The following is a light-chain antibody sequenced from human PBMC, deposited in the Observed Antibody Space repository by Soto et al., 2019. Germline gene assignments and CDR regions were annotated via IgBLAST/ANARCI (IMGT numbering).Light chain of an antibody. J-gene: IGKJ2*01. CDR3: QQYNSYSPYT. CDR2: DAS. Sequence: DIQMTQSPSTLSASVGDRVTITCRASQSISSGLAWYQQKPGKAPKLLIYDASSLESGVPSRFSGSGSGTEFTLTISSLQPDDFATYYCQQYNSYSPYTFGQGTNLEIK. V-gene: IGKV1-5*01. CDR1: QSISSG.